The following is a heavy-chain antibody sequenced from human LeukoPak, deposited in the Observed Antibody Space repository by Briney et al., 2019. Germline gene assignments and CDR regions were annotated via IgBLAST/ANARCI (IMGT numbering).Heavy chain of an antibody. CDR2: INPNSGGT. J-gene: IGHJ4*02. Sequence: GASVKVSCKASGYTFTGYYMHWVRQAPGQGLEWMGWINPNSGGTNYAQKFQGRVTMTRDTSISTAYMELSRLRSDDTAVYYCAGDGLRTFGGVSYYFDYWGQGTLVTVSS. CDR1: GYTFTGYY. D-gene: IGHD3-16*01. V-gene: IGHV1-2*02. CDR3: AGDGLRTFGGVSYYFDY.